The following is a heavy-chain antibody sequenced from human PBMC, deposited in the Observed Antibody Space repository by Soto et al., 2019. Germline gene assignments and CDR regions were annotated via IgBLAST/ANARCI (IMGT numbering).Heavy chain of an antibody. CDR1: GFTFSSYS. V-gene: IGHV3-48*02. CDR2: ISSSSSTI. J-gene: IGHJ4*02. Sequence: GGSLRLSCAASGFTFSSYSMNWVRQAPGKGLEWVSYISSSSSTIYYADSVKGRFTISRDNAKNSLYLQMNSLRDEDTAVYYCARDGSYDYVWGSYRVTYYFDYWGQGTLVTVSS. CDR3: ARDGSYDYVWGSYRVTYYFDY. D-gene: IGHD3-16*02.